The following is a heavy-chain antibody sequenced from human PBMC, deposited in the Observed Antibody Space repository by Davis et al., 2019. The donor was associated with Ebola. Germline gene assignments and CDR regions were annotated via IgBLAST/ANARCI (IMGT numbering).Heavy chain of an antibody. CDR2: IYYSGST. V-gene: IGHV4-31*03. CDR1: GGSISSGGYY. J-gene: IGHJ4*02. CDR3: ARFGSTTVTAQRGRCDY. Sequence: PSETLSLTCTVSGGSISSGGYYWSWIRQHPGKGLEWIGYIYYSGSTYYNPSLKSRVTISVDTSKNQFSLKLSSVTAADTAVYYCARFGSTTVTAQRGRCDYWGQGTLVTVSS. D-gene: IGHD4-17*01.